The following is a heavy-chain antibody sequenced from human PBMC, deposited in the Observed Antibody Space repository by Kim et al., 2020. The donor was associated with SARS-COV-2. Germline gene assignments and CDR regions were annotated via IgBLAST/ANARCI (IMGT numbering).Heavy chain of an antibody. CDR1: GFTFSDYA. J-gene: IGHJ3*01. CDR3: VQGPHCGGSTCYTVGAFTF. D-gene: IGHD2-21*01. V-gene: IGHV3-23*01. CDR2: LSGSGSSS. Sequence: WGSLRLSCVTYGFTFSDYAMTWVRQAPGKGLEWVAALSGSGSSSYYAVSVKGRFTISRDNSKNTLHLQMNSLRAEDTALYYCVQGPHCGGSTCYTVGAFTFWGRGTTVSVSS.